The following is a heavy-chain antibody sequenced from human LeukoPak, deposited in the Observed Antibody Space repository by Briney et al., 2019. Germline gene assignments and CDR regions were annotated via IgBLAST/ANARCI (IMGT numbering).Heavy chain of an antibody. Sequence: VGSLRLSCAASGFTFSNYEMNWVRQAPGKGLEWVSYITSGSTMYYADSVKGLFTISRDNAKNSLYLQMNSLGAEDTAVYYCARDYGSGWHYFDYWGQGTLGTVSS. CDR2: ITSGSTM. CDR3: ARDYGSGWHYFDY. D-gene: IGHD6-19*01. J-gene: IGHJ4*02. CDR1: GFTFSNYE. V-gene: IGHV3-48*03.